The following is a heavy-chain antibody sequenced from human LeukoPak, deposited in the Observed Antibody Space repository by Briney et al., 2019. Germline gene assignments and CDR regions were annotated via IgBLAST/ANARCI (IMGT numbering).Heavy chain of an antibody. CDR3: ARDRYYDFWSGTYMDV. J-gene: IGHJ6*03. Sequence: SETLSLTCTVSGYSISSGYYWGWIRQPPGKGLEWIGSIYHSGSTYYNPSLKSRVTISVDTSKNQFSLKLSSVTAADTAVYYCARDRYYDFWSGTYMDVWGKGTTVTVSS. V-gene: IGHV4-38-2*02. CDR2: IYHSGST. D-gene: IGHD3-3*01. CDR1: GYSISSGYY.